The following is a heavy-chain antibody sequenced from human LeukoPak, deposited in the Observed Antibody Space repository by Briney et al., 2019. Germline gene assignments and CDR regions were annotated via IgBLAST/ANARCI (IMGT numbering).Heavy chain of an antibody. Sequence: GGSLRLSCAASGFTFSNYGMHWVRQAPGKGLEWVAIISYDGSNKDYADSVKGRFTISRDNSKNTLYLQMNSLRAEDTAVYYCARRSGIAVAGAFDYWGQGTLVTVSS. D-gene: IGHD6-19*01. CDR3: ARRSGIAVAGAFDY. J-gene: IGHJ4*02. CDR2: ISYDGSNK. V-gene: IGHV3-30*03. CDR1: GFTFSNYG.